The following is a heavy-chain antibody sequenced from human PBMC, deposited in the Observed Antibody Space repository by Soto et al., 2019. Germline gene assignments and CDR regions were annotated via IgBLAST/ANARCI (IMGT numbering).Heavy chain of an antibody. CDR2: IWYDGSNK. CDR1: GFTFSSYG. D-gene: IGHD1-1*01. CDR3: ARPNEPLGAFDI. V-gene: IGHV3-33*01. J-gene: IGHJ3*02. Sequence: VGSLRLSCAASGFTFSSYGMHWVRQAPGKGLEWVAVIWYDGSNKYYADSVKGRFTISRDNSKNTLYLQMNSLRAEDTAVYYCARPNEPLGAFDIWGQGTMVTVSS.